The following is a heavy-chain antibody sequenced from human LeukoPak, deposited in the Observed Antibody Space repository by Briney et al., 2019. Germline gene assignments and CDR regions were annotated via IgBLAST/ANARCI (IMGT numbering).Heavy chain of an antibody. Sequence: SQTLSLTCTVSGGSISSGGYYWSWIRQHPGKGLEWLGYIYYSGSTYYNPSLKSRVTISVDTSKNQFSLKLSSVTAADTAVYYCARTSVVVVVAATQISWFDPWGQGTLVTVSS. J-gene: IGHJ5*02. CDR1: GGSISSGGYY. CDR2: IYYSGST. D-gene: IGHD2-15*01. CDR3: ARTSVVVVVAATQISWFDP. V-gene: IGHV4-31*03.